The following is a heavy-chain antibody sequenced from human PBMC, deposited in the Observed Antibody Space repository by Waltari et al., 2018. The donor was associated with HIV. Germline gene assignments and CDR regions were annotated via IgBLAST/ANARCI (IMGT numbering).Heavy chain of an antibody. D-gene: IGHD5-12*01. J-gene: IGHJ6*02. CDR1: GFIFNIYW. CDR3: ASAAYQWLQPYHPHPKDG. V-gene: IGHV3-7*01. CDR2: IKQDGSDT. Sequence: LQQSGGGSAHPGESLRVACKAAGFIFNIYWMSWRRQAPGKGREWGANIKQDGSDTYEAGSVTGRFTIARDTANSFLCLQLDNLAAEDTATYLCASAAYQWLQPYHPHPKDGWGQGTTVSGSS.